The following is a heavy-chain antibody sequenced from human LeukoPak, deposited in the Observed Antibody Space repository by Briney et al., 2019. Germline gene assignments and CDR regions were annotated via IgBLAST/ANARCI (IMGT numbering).Heavy chain of an antibody. CDR2: ISYDGSNK. CDR1: GFTFSSYG. V-gene: IGHV3-30*18. J-gene: IGHJ6*02. D-gene: IGHD1-26*01. Sequence: QTGGSLRLPCAASGFTFSSYGMHWVRHAPGKGLEWVAVISYDGSNKYYADSVKGRFPISRDNSKNTLCLQINSLRAEDTAVYYCAKERGWETTKQDYYYYGMDVWGQGTTVTVSS. CDR3: AKERGWETTKQDYYYYGMDV.